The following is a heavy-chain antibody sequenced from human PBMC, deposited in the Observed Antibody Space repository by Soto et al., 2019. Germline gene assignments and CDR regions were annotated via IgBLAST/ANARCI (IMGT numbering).Heavy chain of an antibody. Sequence: QVLLQESGPGLVKPSETLSLTCSVSGASITSYYWSWIRQPPGKGLECIGYIYHSGSPSYNPSLKSRVTISVDTSKNQLSLRLVSVTAADTALYFCAREDFGSCSSTTCLNWFDPWGQGTLVTVSS. V-gene: IGHV4-59*01. CDR3: AREDFGSCSSTTCLNWFDP. J-gene: IGHJ5*02. CDR1: GASITSYY. D-gene: IGHD2-2*01. CDR2: IYHSGSP.